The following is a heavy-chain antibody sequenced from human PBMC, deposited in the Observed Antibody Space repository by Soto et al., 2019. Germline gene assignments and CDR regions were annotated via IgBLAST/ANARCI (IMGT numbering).Heavy chain of an antibody. CDR2: IYYSGST. J-gene: IGHJ4*02. D-gene: IGHD5-12*01. V-gene: IGHV4-59*01. Sequence: SETLSLTCTESGASISRYYWSWIRQPPGKGLEWIGYIYYSGSTNSNPSLKSRVTISVDTSKNQFSLKLSSVTAADTAVYYCARDSKRGYSGYDKLDYWGQGTLVTVSS. CDR1: GASISRYY. CDR3: ARDSKRGYSGYDKLDY.